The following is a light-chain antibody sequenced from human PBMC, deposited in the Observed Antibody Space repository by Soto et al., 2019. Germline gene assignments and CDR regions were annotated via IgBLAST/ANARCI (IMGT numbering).Light chain of an antibody. V-gene: IGKV3-20*01. CDR3: QQYASSPLT. CDR1: QTVGRNY. Sequence: ETVLTQSPGTLSLSPGERATLSCRASQTVGRNYLAWYQQKPGQTPRLLIHGASNRATGIPDRISGSGSGTDFTLIISRLEPEDFAVYYCQQYASSPLTFGGGTKVEIK. CDR2: GAS. J-gene: IGKJ4*01.